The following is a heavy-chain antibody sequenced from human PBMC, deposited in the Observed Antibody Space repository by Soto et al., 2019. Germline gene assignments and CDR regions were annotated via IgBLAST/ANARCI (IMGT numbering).Heavy chain of an antibody. CDR1: GGSVSSDSYH. V-gene: IGHV4-61*01. D-gene: IGHD1-26*01. J-gene: IGHJ5*02. CDR3: ATRVGATPPRT. Sequence: QVQLQESGPGLVKPSETLSLSCTVSGGSVSSDSYHWCWIRQPPGKGLEWIGNIYYSGSTNYNPCLQSRVTISLDTSKNQFSLKLSSVTAADTAVYYCATRVGATPPRTWGQGTLVIVSS. CDR2: IYYSGST.